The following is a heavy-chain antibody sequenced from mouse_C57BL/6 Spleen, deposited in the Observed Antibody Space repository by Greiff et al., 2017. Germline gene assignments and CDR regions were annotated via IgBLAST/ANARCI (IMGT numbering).Heavy chain of an antibody. CDR3: ARNKYYGSSYPCDY. D-gene: IGHD1-1*01. CDR2: IWTGGGT. Sequence: VKLVESGPGLVAPSQSLSITCTVSGFSLTSYAISWVRQPPGKGLEWLGVIWTGGGTNYNSALKSRLSISKDNSKSQVFLKMNSLQTDDTARYYCARNKYYGSSYPCDYWGQGTTLTVSS. V-gene: IGHV2-9-1*01. CDR1: GFSLTSYA. J-gene: IGHJ2*01.